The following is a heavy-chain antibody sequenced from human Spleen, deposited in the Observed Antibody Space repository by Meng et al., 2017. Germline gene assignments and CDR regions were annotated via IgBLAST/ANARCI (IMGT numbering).Heavy chain of an antibody. CDR3: ARDSDGVYFEY. CDR1: GGSFSGYY. Sequence: ETLSLTCAVYGGSFSGYYWSWVRQAPGKGLEWVANIKQHGSEKFYVDSVKGRFTISRDNAKNSLYLQMNSLRAEDTALYYCARDSDGVYFEYWGQGTLVTVSS. CDR2: IKQHGSEK. D-gene: IGHD4-17*01. J-gene: IGHJ4*02. V-gene: IGHV3-7*01.